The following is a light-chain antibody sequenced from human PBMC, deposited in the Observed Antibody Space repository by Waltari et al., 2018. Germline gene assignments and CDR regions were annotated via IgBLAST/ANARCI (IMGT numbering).Light chain of an antibody. J-gene: IGKJ1*01. CDR1: QSVLYSTDNTNY. CDR2: WAS. V-gene: IGKV4-1*01. Sequence: DIVMTQSPDSLAVSLGERATINCKSSQSVLYSTDNTNYLAWYQQKPGQPPKPLLYWASSRESGVPDRFSGSESGTDFTLTISSLRAEDVAVYYCHQYYTTPWTFGQGTKVEIK. CDR3: HQYYTTPWT.